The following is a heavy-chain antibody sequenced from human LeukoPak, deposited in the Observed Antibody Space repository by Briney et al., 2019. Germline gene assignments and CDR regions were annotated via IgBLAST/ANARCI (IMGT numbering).Heavy chain of an antibody. Sequence: SETLSLTCAVSGYSISSGYYWGWIRQPPGKGLEWIGSIYHSGSTYYNPSLKCRVTISVDTSKNQFSLKLSSVTAADTAVYYCASLIAPIYCSSTSCHTGHAFDIWGQGTMVTVSS. CDR1: GYSISSGYY. V-gene: IGHV4-38-2*01. D-gene: IGHD2-2*02. CDR3: ASLIAPIYCSSTSCHTGHAFDI. CDR2: IYHSGST. J-gene: IGHJ3*02.